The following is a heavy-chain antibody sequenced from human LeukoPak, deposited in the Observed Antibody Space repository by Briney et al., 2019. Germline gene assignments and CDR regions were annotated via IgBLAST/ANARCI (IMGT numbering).Heavy chain of an antibody. CDR1: GFTFSSYW. CDR2: IKQDGSEK. CDR3: ASDRSGGSCYECWFDP. J-gene: IGHJ5*02. V-gene: IGHV3-7*01. Sequence: GGSLRLSCAASGFTFSSYWMSWVRQAPGKVLVWGANIKQDGSEKYYVDSVRGRFTISRDNAKNSLYLQMNSLRAEDTAVYYCASDRSGGSCYECWFDPWGQGTLVTVSS. D-gene: IGHD2-15*01.